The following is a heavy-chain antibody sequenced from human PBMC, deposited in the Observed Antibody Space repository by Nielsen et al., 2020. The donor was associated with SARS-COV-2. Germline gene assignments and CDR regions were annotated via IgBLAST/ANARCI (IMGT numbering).Heavy chain of an antibody. CDR2: INAGNGNT. J-gene: IGHJ6*02. D-gene: IGHD2-2*01. CDR3: ARETSTRYCSSTSCYYYYGMDA. Sequence: WVRQAPGQRLEWMEWINAGNGNTKYSQKFQGRVTITRDTSASTAYMELSSLRSEDTAVYYCARETSTRYCSSTSCYYYYGMDAWGQGTTVTVSS. V-gene: IGHV1-3*01.